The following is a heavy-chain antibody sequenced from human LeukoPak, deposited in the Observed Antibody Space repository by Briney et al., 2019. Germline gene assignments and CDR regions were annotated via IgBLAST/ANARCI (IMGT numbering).Heavy chain of an antibody. CDR1: GFSVSDYY. CDR2: LRGGGAV. CDR3: ARHRAAHQDWVEFDP. V-gene: IGHV3-66*02. Sequence: GGSLRLSCEVSGFSVSDYYMSWVRQAPGKGLEWVGLLRGGGAVFYADFVRGRFAISRDESDNTLYLHMNSLAVEDTGVFCARHRAAHQDWVEFDPWGQGTPVIVSS. D-gene: IGHD3/OR15-3a*01. J-gene: IGHJ5*02.